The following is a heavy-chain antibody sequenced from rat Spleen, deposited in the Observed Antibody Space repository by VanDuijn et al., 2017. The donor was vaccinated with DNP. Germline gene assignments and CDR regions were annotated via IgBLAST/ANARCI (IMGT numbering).Heavy chain of an antibody. CDR3: ARYRTISAISTFPY. J-gene: IGHJ3*01. D-gene: IGHD1-2*01. Sequence: EVQLQESGPGLLKPSQSLSLTCSVTGFSITSNFWGWIRKFPGNKMEWIGHISYSAITTDNPSLKNRISIIRDTSKNQFLLQLNSVTTEDTATYYCARYRTISAISTFPYWGQGTLVTVSS. V-gene: IGHV3-1*01. CDR2: ISYSAIT. CDR1: GFSITSNF.